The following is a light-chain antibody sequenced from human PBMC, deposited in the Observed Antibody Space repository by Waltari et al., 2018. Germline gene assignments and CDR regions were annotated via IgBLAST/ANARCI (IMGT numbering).Light chain of an antibody. J-gene: IGLJ2*01. CDR3: SSYTSTSTLVV. CDR2: DVS. CDR1: TNDIGTYAY. Sequence: QSALTQPASVSGSPGQSITISCSGTTNDIGTYAYVSWYQHPPGKAPKPIIYDVSHRPTGVSYRGPGSEAGNTASLTVSGLQAEEEADYNCSSYTSTSTLVVVGGGTKLTGL. V-gene: IGLV2-14*03.